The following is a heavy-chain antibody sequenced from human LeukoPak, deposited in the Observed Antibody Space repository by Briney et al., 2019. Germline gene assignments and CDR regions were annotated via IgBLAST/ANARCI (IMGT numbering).Heavy chain of an antibody. J-gene: IGHJ4*02. V-gene: IGHV3-23*01. D-gene: IGHD6-19*01. Sequence: GSLRLSCAASGFTFSNYAMSWVRQAPGKGLEWVSAISGSGGSIYYADSVKGRFTISRDNSKSTLHLQMNSLRAEDTAVYYCAKGTISSGWYWGQGTLVTVSS. CDR1: GFTFSNYA. CDR3: AKGTISSGWY. CDR2: ISGSGGSI.